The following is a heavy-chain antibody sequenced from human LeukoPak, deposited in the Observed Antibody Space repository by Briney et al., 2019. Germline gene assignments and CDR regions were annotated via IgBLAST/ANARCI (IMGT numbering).Heavy chain of an antibody. D-gene: IGHD3-10*01. CDR1: GFTFSSYA. CDR3: AKDSGWVRGDPIKQPFDY. CDR2: ISGSGGST. Sequence: GGSLRLSCAASGFTFSSYAMSWVRQAPGKGLEWVSAISGSGGSTYYADSVKGRFTISRDNSKNTLYLQMNSLRAEDTAVYYCAKDSGWVRGDPIKQPFDYWGQGTLVTVSS. V-gene: IGHV3-23*01. J-gene: IGHJ4*02.